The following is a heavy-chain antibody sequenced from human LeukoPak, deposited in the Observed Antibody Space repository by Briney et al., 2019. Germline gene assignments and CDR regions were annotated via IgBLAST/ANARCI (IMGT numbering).Heavy chain of an antibody. J-gene: IGHJ3*02. CDR1: GGSNSSYY. CDR2: IYYSGST. CDR3: ARERHYYDSSGYYDAFDI. Sequence: SETLSLTCTVSGGSNSSYYWSWIRQPPGKGLEWIGYIYYSGSTNYNPSLKSRVTISVDTSKNQFSLKLSSVTAADTAVYYCARERHYYDSSGYYDAFDIWGQGTMVTVSS. D-gene: IGHD3-22*01. V-gene: IGHV4-59*01.